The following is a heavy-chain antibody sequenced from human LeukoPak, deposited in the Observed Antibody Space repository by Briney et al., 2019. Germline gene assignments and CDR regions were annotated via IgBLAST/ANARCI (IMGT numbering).Heavy chain of an antibody. Sequence: KPSETLSLTCTVSGGSISSYYWSWIRQPAGKGLEWIGRVYSSGSTNYNPSLKSRVTMSVDTSKNQFSLKLSSVTAADTAVYYCARHYCGGDCYSRWYFDLWGRGTLVTVSS. V-gene: IGHV4-4*07. CDR1: GGSISSYY. CDR3: ARHYCGGDCYSRWYFDL. J-gene: IGHJ2*01. D-gene: IGHD2-21*02. CDR2: VYSSGST.